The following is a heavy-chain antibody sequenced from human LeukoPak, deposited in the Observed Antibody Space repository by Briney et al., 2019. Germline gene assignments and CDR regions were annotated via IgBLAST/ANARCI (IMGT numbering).Heavy chain of an antibody. J-gene: IGHJ6*03. CDR3: ARVKMGATVSDFYYYYMDL. V-gene: IGHV3-64*02. CDR1: GFPFSSYT. CDR2: IISHGGRT. D-gene: IGHD1-26*01. Sequence: PGGSLRLSRTASGFPFSSYTIHWVRQAPGKGLECVAAIISHGGRTFYADSVTGRFTVSRDNSKSTLYLQMVSLRLEDTGIYYCARVKMGATVSDFYYYYMDLWGKGTTVTVSS.